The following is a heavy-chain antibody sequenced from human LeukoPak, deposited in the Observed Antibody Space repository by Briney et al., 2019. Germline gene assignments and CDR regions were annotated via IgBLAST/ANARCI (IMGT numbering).Heavy chain of an antibody. D-gene: IGHD3-3*01. CDR3: ARDSGVDAHIDY. J-gene: IGHJ4*02. CDR1: GFTFSSYA. CDR2: ISISSSTL. Sequence: PGGSLRPSCAASGFTFSSYAMSWVRQAPGKGLEWVSYISISSSTLYYTDSVKGRFTISRDNAKNSLYLQMNSLRDEDTAVYYCARDSGVDAHIDYWGQGTPVTVSA. V-gene: IGHV3-48*02.